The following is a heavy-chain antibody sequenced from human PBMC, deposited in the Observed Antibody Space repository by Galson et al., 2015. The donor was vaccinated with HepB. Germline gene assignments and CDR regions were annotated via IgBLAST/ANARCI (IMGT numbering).Heavy chain of an antibody. CDR2: INHSGST. D-gene: IGHD1-26*01. Sequence: ETLSLTCAVYGGSFSGYYWSWIRQPPGKGLEWIGEINHSGSTNYNPSLKSRVTISVDTSKNQFSLKLSSVTAVDTAVYYCARGPRGGSYVGAFDIWGQGTMVTVSS. CDR1: GGSFSGYY. CDR3: ARGPRGGSYVGAFDI. V-gene: IGHV4-34*01. J-gene: IGHJ3*02.